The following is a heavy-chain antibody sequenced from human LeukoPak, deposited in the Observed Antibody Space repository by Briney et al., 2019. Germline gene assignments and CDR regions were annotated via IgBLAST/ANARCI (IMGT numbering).Heavy chain of an antibody. J-gene: IGHJ4*02. CDR2: ISGSGGST. Sequence: GGSLRLSCAASGFTFTSYTMNWVRQAPGKGLEWVSAISGSGGSTYYADSVKGRFTISRDNSKNTLYLQMNSLRAEDTAVYYCAKDLKESAGMATIFDYWGQGTLVTVSS. CDR3: AKDLKESAGMATIFDY. V-gene: IGHV3-23*01. CDR1: GFTFTSYT. D-gene: IGHD5-24*01.